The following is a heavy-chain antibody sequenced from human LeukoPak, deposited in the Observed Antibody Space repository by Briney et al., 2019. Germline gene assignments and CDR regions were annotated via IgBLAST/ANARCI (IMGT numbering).Heavy chain of an antibody. CDR2: IYPGDSDT. CDR1: GYSFTSYW. V-gene: IGHV5-51*01. D-gene: IGHD6-13*01. Sequence: RGESLKISCKGSGYSFTSYWIGWVRQMPGKGLEWMGIIYPGDSDTRYSPSFQGQVTISADKSISTAYLQWSSLKASDTAMYYCARQSSSSWYGGGYYFDYWGQGTLVTVSP. J-gene: IGHJ4*02. CDR3: ARQSSSSWYGGGYYFDY.